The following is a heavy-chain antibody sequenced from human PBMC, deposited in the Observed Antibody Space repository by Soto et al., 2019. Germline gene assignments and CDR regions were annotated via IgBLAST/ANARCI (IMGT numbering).Heavy chain of an antibody. CDR2: IIPIFGTA. CDR1: VGAFSSYA. J-gene: IGHJ4*02. CDR3: ARTESGSYTPPFDY. D-gene: IGHD1-26*01. Sequence: SVKVSCNASVGAFSSYAISWVRQAPGQGLEWMGGIIPIFGTANYAQKFQGRVTITADESTSTAYMELSSLRSEDTAVYYCARTESGSYTPPFDYWGQVTLVTVSS. V-gene: IGHV1-69*13.